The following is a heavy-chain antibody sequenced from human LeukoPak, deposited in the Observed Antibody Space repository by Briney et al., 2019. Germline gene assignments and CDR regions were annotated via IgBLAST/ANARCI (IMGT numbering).Heavy chain of an antibody. CDR1: GGSISTYY. J-gene: IGHJ6*02. CDR3: ARGRARGRHCSSTSCYHYYYYGMDV. Sequence: SETLSLTCTVSGGSISTYYWSWIRQPPGKGLEWIGEINHSGSTNYNPSLKSRVTISVDTSKNQFSLKLSSVTAADTAVYYCARGRARGRHCSSTSCYHYYYYGMDVWGQGTTVTVSS. D-gene: IGHD2-2*01. V-gene: IGHV4-34*01. CDR2: INHSGST.